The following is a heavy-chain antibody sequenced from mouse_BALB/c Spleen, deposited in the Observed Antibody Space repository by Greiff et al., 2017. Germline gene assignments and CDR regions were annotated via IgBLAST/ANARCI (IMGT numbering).Heavy chain of an antibody. Sequence: VQLQQSGAELVRPGALVKLSCKASGFNIKDYYMHWVKQRPEQGLEWIGRIDPANGNTKYDPKFQGKATITADTSSNTAYLQLSSLTSEDTAVYYCARNYYGSRPFAYWGQGTLVTVSA. V-gene: IGHV14-1*02. CDR2: IDPANGNT. J-gene: IGHJ3*01. D-gene: IGHD1-1*01. CDR1: GFNIKDYY. CDR3: ARNYYGSRPFAY.